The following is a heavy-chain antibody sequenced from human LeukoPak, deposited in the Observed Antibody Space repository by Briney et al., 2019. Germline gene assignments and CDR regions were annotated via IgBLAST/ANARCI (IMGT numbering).Heavy chain of an antibody. V-gene: IGHV1-18*01. CDR1: GYTFTSYG. CDR3: ARRLGYCSGGSCHNWFDP. J-gene: IGHJ5*02. Sequence: GASVKVSCKASGYTFTSYGISWVRQAPGQGLEWMGWISAYNGNTNYAQKLQGRVTMTTDTSTSTAYMELRSLRSDDTAVYYCARRLGYCSGGSCHNWFDPWGQGTLVTVSS. D-gene: IGHD2-15*01. CDR2: ISAYNGNT.